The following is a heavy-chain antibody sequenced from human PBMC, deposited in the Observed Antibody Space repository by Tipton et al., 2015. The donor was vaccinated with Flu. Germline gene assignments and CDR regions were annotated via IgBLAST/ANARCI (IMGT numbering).Heavy chain of an antibody. Sequence: QLVQSGPEVKKTGTSVKVSCKASAFTSFNSAVQWVRQARGQRLEWIGWIVVGSGHAKYAQKFQERVTISRDMSTNTVYMELSSLRSEDTAMYYCAAESSLIIGWAMDVWGQGTAVTVSS. V-gene: IGHV1-58*01. D-gene: IGHD3-10*01. J-gene: IGHJ6*02. CDR1: AFTSFNSA. CDR2: IVVGSGHA. CDR3: AAESSLIIGWAMDV.